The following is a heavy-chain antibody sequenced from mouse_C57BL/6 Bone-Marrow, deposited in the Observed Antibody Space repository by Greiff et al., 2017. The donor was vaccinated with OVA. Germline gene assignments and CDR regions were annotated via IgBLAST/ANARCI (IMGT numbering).Heavy chain of an antibody. V-gene: IGHV5-12*01. J-gene: IGHJ2*01. CDR3: ARHWGYYFDY. CDR1: GFTFSDYY. CDR2: ISNGGGST. Sequence: EVHLVESGGGLVKPGGSLKLSCAASGFTFSDYYMYWVRQTPEKRLEWVAYISNGGGSTYYPDTVKGRFTISRDNAKNTLYLQMSRLKSEDTAMYYCARHWGYYFDYWGQGTTLTVSS.